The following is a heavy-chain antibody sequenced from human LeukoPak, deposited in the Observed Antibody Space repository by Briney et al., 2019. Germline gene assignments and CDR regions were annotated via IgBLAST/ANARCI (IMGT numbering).Heavy chain of an antibody. J-gene: IGHJ4*02. CDR3: AKDKGREGDY. CDR2: ISGDGIVK. V-gene: IGHV3-30*18. Sequence: GGSRRLSCAASGFRFSNYGMHWVREAPGKGLEWVGVISGDGIVKCYADSVKGRFTISRDNSKNTLYLQMSSLRPEDTAVYYCAKDKGREGDYWGQGNLVTVSS. CDR1: GFRFSNYG.